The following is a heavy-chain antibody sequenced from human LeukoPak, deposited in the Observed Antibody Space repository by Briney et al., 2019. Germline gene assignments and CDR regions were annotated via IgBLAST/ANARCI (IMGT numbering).Heavy chain of an antibody. CDR2: ISSSGSTI. D-gene: IGHD2-15*01. Sequence: GGSLRLSCAASGFTFSSYEMNWVRQAPGKGLEWISYISSSGSTIYYADSVKGRFTSSRDNSKNTLYLQMNSLRAEDTAVYYCAKSGLSRFDYWGQGTLVTVSS. CDR3: AKSGLSRFDY. V-gene: IGHV3-48*03. CDR1: GFTFSSYE. J-gene: IGHJ4*02.